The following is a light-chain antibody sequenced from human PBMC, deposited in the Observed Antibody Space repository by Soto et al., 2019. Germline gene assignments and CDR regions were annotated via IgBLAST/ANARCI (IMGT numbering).Light chain of an antibody. CDR3: QKSYIIPRT. CDR2: AAS. V-gene: IGKV1-39*01. Sequence: DIQLTQSPSSLSASVGDRVTITCRSSQNINAYLNWYQQKAGKAPELLIYAASNLQSGVPPRFSGSGSGTEFALIISSLQPEDSATYFCQKSYIIPRTFGQGTKVDIK. CDR1: QNINAY. J-gene: IGKJ1*01.